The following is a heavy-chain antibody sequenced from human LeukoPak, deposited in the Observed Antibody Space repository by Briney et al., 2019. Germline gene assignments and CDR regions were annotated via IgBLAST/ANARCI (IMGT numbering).Heavy chain of an antibody. CDR2: IIPIFGTA. CDR3: ARSDYIAAAGPFDY. CDR1: GGTFSSYA. V-gene: IGHV1-69*13. D-gene: IGHD6-13*01. J-gene: IGHJ4*02. Sequence: SVKVSCKASGGTFSSYAISWVRQAPGQGLEWMGGIIPIFGTANYAQKFQGRVTITADESTSTAYMELSSLRPEDTAVYYCARSDYIAAAGPFDYWGQGTLVTVSS.